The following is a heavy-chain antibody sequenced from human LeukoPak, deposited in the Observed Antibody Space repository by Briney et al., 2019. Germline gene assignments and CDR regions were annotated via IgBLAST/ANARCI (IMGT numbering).Heavy chain of an antibody. CDR1: NGSFSTYY. D-gene: IGHD5-24*01. CDR2: IFSSESSNT. Sequence: SETLSLTCSVSNGSFSTYYWGWIRQPPGKRREGIGYIFSSESSNTNYNPSLNGRVTISVDTSKNQFSLTLNSVTAADTAVYYCARAGDGYYYYYYMDVWGKGTTVTVSS. V-gene: IGHV4-59*08. CDR3: ARAGDGYYYYYYMDV. J-gene: IGHJ6*03.